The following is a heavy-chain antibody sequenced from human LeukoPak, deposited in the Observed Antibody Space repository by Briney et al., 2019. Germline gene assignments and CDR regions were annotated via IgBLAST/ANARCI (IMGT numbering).Heavy chain of an antibody. CDR2: ISAYNGNT. J-gene: IGHJ5*02. D-gene: IGHD1-26*01. CDR3: ARDQSGEWELLSGWWFDP. Sequence: ASVKVSCKASGYTFTSYGISWVRQAPEQGLEWMGWISAYNGNTNYAQKLQGRVTMTTDTSTSTAYMELRSLRSDDTAVYYCARDQSGEWELLSGWWFDPWGQGTLVTVSS. V-gene: IGHV1-18*01. CDR1: GYTFTSYG.